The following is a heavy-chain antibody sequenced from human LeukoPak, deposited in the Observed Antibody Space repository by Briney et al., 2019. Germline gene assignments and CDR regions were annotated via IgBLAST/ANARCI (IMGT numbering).Heavy chain of an antibody. CDR1: GYTFTSYD. J-gene: IGHJ6*03. V-gene: IGHV1-8*02. Sequence: ASVKVSCKASGYTFTSYDINWVRQATGQGLEWMGWMNPNSGNTGYAQKFQGRVTMTRNTSISTAYMELSSLRSEDTAVYYCASKHDYGDYGLHYYYYYMDVWGKGTTVTISS. CDR3: ASKHDYGDYGLHYYYYYMDV. D-gene: IGHD4-17*01. CDR2: MNPNSGNT.